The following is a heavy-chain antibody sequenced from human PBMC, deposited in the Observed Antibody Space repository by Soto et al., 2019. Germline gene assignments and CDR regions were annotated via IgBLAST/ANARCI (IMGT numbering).Heavy chain of an antibody. D-gene: IGHD3-10*01. CDR1: GGSISSGDYY. CDR3: ARWWFGECFDE. CDR2: IYYSGST. J-gene: IGHJ4*02. V-gene: IGHV4-30-4*01. Sequence: PSETLSLTCTVSGGSISSGDYYWSWIRQPPGKGLEWIGFIYYSGSTYYNPSLKSRVTISVDTSKNQFSLKLSSVTAADTAVYYCARWWFGECFDEWGQGTLVTVSS.